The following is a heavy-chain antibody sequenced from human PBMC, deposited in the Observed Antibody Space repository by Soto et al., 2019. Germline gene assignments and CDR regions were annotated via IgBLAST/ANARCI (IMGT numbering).Heavy chain of an antibody. D-gene: IGHD5-12*01. CDR3: ARAPYSGYAFDY. CDR1: GFTFSSYG. CDR2: IWYDGSNK. J-gene: IGHJ4*02. Sequence: QVQLVESGGGVVQPGRSLRLSCAASGFTFSSYGMHWVRQAPGKGLEWVAVIWYDGSNKYYADSVKGRFTISRDNSKNTQYLQMNSLRAEDTAVYYCARAPYSGYAFDYWGQGTLVTVSP. V-gene: IGHV3-33*01.